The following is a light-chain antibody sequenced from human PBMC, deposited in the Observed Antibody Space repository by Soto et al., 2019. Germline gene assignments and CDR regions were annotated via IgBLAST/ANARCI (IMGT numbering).Light chain of an antibody. CDR2: DAS. V-gene: IGKV1-33*01. J-gene: IGKJ5*01. CDR3: QQYDYLVT. Sequence: DIQMTHSPSSLSASVWDRVTITRQASQDIRNSLNWYQQKPGRAPKLLIYDASNVETGVPSRFSGTGSGTHFSFSISSLQPEDFATYYCQQYDYLVTFGQGTRLEIK. CDR1: QDIRNS.